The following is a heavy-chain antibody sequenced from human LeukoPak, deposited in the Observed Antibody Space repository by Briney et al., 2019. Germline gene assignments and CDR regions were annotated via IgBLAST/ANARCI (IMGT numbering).Heavy chain of an antibody. CDR1: GGTFSSYA. V-gene: IGHV1-69*13. CDR2: IIPIFGTA. J-gene: IGHJ5*02. Sequence: SVKVSCKASGGTFSSYAISWVRQAPGQGLEWMGGIIPIFGTANYAQKFQGRVTITADESTSTAYMELSSLRSEDTAVYYCARGRPYYDILTGYPQSNWFGPWGQGTLVTVSS. CDR3: ARGRPYYDILTGYPQSNWFGP. D-gene: IGHD3-9*01.